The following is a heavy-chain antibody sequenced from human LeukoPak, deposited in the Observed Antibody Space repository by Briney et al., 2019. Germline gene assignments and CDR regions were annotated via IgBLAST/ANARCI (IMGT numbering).Heavy chain of an antibody. CDR2: IKQDGSEK. Sequence: GGSLRLSCAASGFTFSSYWMSWVRQAPGKGLGWVANIKQDGSEKYYVDSVKGRFTISRDNAKNSLYLQMNSLRAEDTAVYYCARDKGYSSSWSYYYYYGMDVWGQGTTVTVSS. D-gene: IGHD6-13*01. CDR3: ARDKGYSSSWSYYYYYGMDV. J-gene: IGHJ6*02. CDR1: GFTFSSYW. V-gene: IGHV3-7*01.